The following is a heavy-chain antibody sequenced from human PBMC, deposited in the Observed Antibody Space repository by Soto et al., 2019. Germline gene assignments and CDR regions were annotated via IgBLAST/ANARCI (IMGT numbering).Heavy chain of an antibody. CDR2: IYYSGPT. CDR3: ARVGGITWFDP. CDR1: GGSISSGGYY. J-gene: IGHJ5*02. V-gene: IGHV4-31*03. D-gene: IGHD3-16*01. Sequence: SETLSLTCTVSGGSISSGGYYWSWIRQHPGKGLAWIGYIYYSGPTYYNPSLKSRVTISVDTSKNQFSLRLSSVTAADTAVYDRARVGGITWFDPWGQGTLVNVFS.